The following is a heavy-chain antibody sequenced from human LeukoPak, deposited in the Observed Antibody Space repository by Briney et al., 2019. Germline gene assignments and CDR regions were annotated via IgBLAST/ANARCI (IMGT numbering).Heavy chain of an antibody. J-gene: IGHJ3*02. V-gene: IGHV4-39*07. Sequence: SETLSLTCTVSGGSISSTSYYWGWIRQPPGKGQEWIGTIYYSGSTYYNPSLKSRVTISVDTSKNQFSLKLSSVTAADTAVYYCARDHDAFDIWGQGTMVTVSS. CDR1: GGSISSTSYY. CDR3: ARDHDAFDI. CDR2: IYYSGST.